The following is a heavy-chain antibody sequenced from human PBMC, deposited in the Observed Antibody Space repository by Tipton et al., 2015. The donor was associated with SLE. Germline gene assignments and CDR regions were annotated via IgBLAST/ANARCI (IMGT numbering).Heavy chain of an antibody. CDR2: IYYSGSP. Sequence: TLSLTCTVSGGSISSHYWSWIRQPPGKGLEWIGYIYYSGSPNYNPSLKSRVTISVDTSKNQFSLKLSSVTAADTAVYYCARDSSWCAFDIWGQGTMVTVSS. J-gene: IGHJ3*02. D-gene: IGHD6-13*01. CDR1: GGSISSHY. CDR3: ARDSSWCAFDI. V-gene: IGHV4-59*11.